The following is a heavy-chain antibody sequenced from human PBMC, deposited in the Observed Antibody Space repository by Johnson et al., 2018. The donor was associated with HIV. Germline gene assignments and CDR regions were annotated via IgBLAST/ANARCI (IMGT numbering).Heavy chain of an antibody. J-gene: IGHJ3*02. CDR3: AREQSGIAAAGNENAFDI. Sequence: QVQLVESGGGVVQPGRSLRLSCAASGFTFSSYGMHWVRQAPGKGLKWVALISYDGSNKYYADSVKGRFTISRDNSKNTLYLQMNSLRAEDTAVYYCAREQSGIAAAGNENAFDIWGQGTMVTVSS. CDR2: ISYDGSNK. CDR1: GFTFSSYG. V-gene: IGHV3-30*03. D-gene: IGHD6-13*01.